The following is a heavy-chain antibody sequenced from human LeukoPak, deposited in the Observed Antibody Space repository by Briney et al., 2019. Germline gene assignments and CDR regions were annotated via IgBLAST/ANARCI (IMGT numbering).Heavy chain of an antibody. CDR1: GFTCSSYS. Sequence: GGSLRLSCAARGFTCSSYSMIWVRQAPGKGLEWVSYISSSSSTIYYADSAKGRFTISRDNAKNSLYLQMNSLRAEDTAVYYCARLRISDYWGQGTLVTVSS. CDR3: ARLRISDY. V-gene: IGHV3-48*04. J-gene: IGHJ4*02. CDR2: ISSSSSTI. D-gene: IGHD3-10*01.